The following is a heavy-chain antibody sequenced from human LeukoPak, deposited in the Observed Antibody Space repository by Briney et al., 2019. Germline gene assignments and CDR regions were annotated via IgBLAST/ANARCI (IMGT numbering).Heavy chain of an antibody. CDR1: GVSISSYY. CDR2: IHTSGST. Sequence: PSETLSLTCTVSGVSISSYYWSWIRQPAGKGLEWIGRIHTSGSTNYNPSLKSRVTISVDTSKNQFSLKLTSVTAADTAVYYCARAEGLRDSSGYYYEYRGFEIWGQGTMVTVSS. V-gene: IGHV4-4*07. D-gene: IGHD3-22*01. CDR3: ARAEGLRDSSGYYYEYRGFEI. J-gene: IGHJ3*02.